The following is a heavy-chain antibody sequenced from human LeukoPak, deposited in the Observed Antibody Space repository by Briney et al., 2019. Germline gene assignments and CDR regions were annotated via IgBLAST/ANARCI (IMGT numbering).Heavy chain of an antibody. CDR2: IYYSGST. V-gene: IGHV4-39*07. J-gene: IGHJ4*02. D-gene: IGHD3-3*01. Sequence: PSETLSLTCTVSGGSISSSSYYWGWIRQPPGKGLEWIGSIYYSGSTYYNPSLKSRVTISVDTSKNQFSLKLSSVTAADTAVYYCARMEWLLETTYFDYWGQGTLVTVSS. CDR3: ARMEWLLETTYFDY. CDR1: GGSISSSSYY.